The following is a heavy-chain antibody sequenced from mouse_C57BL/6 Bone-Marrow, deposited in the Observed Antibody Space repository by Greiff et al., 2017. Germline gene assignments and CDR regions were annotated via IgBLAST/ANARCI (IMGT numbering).Heavy chain of an antibody. Sequence: EVKLMESGGGLVQPGGSLKLSCAASGFTFSDYYMYWVRQTPEKRLEWVAYISNGGGSTYYPDTVKGRFPISRDNAKNTLYLQMSRLKSEDTAMYYCAIRGAYWGQGTLVTVSA. V-gene: IGHV5-12*01. J-gene: IGHJ3*01. CDR3: AIRGAY. CDR1: GFTFSDYY. CDR2: ISNGGGST.